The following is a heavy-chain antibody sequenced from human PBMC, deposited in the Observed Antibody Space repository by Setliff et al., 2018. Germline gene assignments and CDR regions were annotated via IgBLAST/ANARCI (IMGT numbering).Heavy chain of an antibody. Sequence: KAGGSLRLSCAASGFTFSTYSMNWVRQAPGRGLEWVSSISSSSSYIFYAESLKGRFTISRDNAKNSLSLQMNSLRTEDTAVYYCVGAGTCSYWGQGTLVTVSS. CDR2: ISSSSSYI. CDR3: VGAGTCSY. V-gene: IGHV3-21*01. J-gene: IGHJ4*02. CDR1: GFTFSTYS. D-gene: IGHD3-10*02.